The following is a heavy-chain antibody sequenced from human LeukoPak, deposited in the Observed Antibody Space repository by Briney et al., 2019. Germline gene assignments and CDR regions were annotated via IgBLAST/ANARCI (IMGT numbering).Heavy chain of an antibody. D-gene: IGHD1-26*01. CDR2: IFYSGST. CDR1: GGSISNYY. V-gene: IGHV4-59*08. Sequence: SETLSLTCTVSGGSISNYYWSWIRQPPGKELEWIGYIFYSGSTNYNPSLKSRVTISVDTSKNQFSLKLSSVTAADTAVYYCARCIVGATLFDYWGQGTLVTVSS. J-gene: IGHJ4*02. CDR3: ARCIVGATLFDY.